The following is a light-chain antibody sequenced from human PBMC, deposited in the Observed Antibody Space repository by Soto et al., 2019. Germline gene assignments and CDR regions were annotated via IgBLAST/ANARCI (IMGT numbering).Light chain of an antibody. CDR3: QQYNSWPLT. CDR2: GAS. J-gene: IGKJ4*01. Sequence: EVVMTQSPATLSVSPGERATLSCRASQSVNSNLAWYQQKPGQAPRLLVYGASTRATGIPARFSGSGSGTEFTLTISSLQSEDFAVYYCQQYNSWPLTFGGGTKVEI. V-gene: IGKV3-15*01. CDR1: QSVNSN.